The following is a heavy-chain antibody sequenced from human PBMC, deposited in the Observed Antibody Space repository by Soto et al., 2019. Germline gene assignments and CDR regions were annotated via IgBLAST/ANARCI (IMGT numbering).Heavy chain of an antibody. CDR2: ISTYSGNT. CDR3: ARNLFGVIIMGDY. J-gene: IGHJ4*02. CDR1: GYTFTSYG. D-gene: IGHD3-3*01. Sequence: ASVKVSCKASGYTFTSYGISRVRQAPGQGLEWMGWISTYSGNTDYAQKFQGRITMTTDTSTDTVYMELRSLRSDDTAVYFCARNLFGVIIMGDYWGQGTLVTVSS. V-gene: IGHV1-18*04.